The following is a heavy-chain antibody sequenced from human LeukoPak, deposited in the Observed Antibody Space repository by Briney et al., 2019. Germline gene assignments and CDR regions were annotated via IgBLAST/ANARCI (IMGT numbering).Heavy chain of an antibody. V-gene: IGHV3-48*03. D-gene: IGHD2-2*01. CDR3: ARGAIVVVPAAEDDAFDI. J-gene: IGHJ3*02. CDR1: GFTFSSYE. Sequence: GGSLRLSYAASGFTFSSYEMNWVRQAPGKGLEWVSYISSSGSTIYYADSVKGRFTISRDNAKNSLYLQMNSLRAEDTAVYYCARGAIVVVPAAEDDAFDIWGQGTTVTVSS. CDR2: ISSSGSTI.